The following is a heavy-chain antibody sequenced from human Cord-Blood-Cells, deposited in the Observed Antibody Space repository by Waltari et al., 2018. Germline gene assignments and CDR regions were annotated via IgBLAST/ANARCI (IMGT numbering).Heavy chain of an antibody. V-gene: IGHV3-30*18. CDR2: IWYDGSNK. J-gene: IGHJ5*02. Sequence: QVQLVESGGGVVQPGRSLRPSCAASGFPFSSYGMHWVRQAPGKGLEWVAVIWYDGSNKYYADSVKGRFTISRDNSKNTLYLQMNSLRAEDTAMYYCAKKSRRETGDNWFDPWGQGTLVTVSS. D-gene: IGHD1-1*01. CDR3: AKKSRRETGDNWFDP. CDR1: GFPFSSYG.